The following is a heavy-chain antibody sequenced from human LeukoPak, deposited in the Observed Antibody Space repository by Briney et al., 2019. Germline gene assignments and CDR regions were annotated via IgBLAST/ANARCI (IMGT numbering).Heavy chain of an antibody. J-gene: IGHJ4*02. CDR3: AQTGDKYGSFEY. D-gene: IGHD3-10*01. CDR2: IFYDGSNK. Sequence: GGSLRLSCAASGFTFNRSVMHWVRQAPGKGLEWVALIFYDGSNKYFADSVKGRFTISRDNSKSMLYLQMNSLRAEDTAVYYCAQTGDKYGSFEYWGQGTLVTVSS. V-gene: IGHV3-33*01. CDR1: GFTFNRSV.